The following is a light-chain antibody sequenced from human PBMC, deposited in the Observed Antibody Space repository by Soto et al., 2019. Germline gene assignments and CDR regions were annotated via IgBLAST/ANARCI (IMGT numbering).Light chain of an antibody. V-gene: IGKV3-20*01. J-gene: IGKJ1*01. Sequence: EIVLTQSPGTLSLSPGESAALSCRASQSVTSNYLAWYRQKPGQAPRLLIYAISSRAAGVSDRFSGTGSGTDFTLTITRLEPGDSAVYYCQQYSNSPWMFGQGTRVEV. CDR2: AIS. CDR3: QQYSNSPWM. CDR1: QSVTSNY.